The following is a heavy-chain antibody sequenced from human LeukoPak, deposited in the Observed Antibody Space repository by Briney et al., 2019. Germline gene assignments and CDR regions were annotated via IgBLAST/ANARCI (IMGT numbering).Heavy chain of an antibody. J-gene: IGHJ4*01. CDR1: GFTFSTYA. D-gene: IGHD2-8*01. V-gene: IGHV3-23*01. CDR2: ISDTGNT. Sequence: PGGSLRLSCAASGFTFSTYAMSWVRQAPGKGLEWVSAISDTGNTYHADSVKGRFTISRDSSKNTLFLQMNSLRPDDTALYYCSTDPRLLIYWGHGTLVTVSS. CDR3: STDPRLLIY.